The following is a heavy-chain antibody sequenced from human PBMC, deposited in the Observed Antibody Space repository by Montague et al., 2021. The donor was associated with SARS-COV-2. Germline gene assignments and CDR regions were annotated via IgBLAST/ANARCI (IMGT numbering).Heavy chain of an antibody. Sequence: SLRLSCVACGFTFSSYWMNGVRQAPRKGLEWVANIKQDGSEKYFXYSXKGRFTISRDNAQNSLYLQMNSLRAEDTAVYYCAREDYDILTGYYSPYYYYGMDVWGQGTTVTVSS. V-gene: IGHV3-7*01. J-gene: IGHJ6*02. CDR1: GFTFSSYW. CDR2: IKQDGSEK. CDR3: AREDYDILTGYYSPYYYYGMDV. D-gene: IGHD3-9*01.